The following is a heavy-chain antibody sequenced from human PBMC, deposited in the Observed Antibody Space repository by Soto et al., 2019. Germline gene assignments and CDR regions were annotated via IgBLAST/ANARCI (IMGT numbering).Heavy chain of an antibody. CDR2: ISDDGSNK. CDR3: ANYCRSTSCFSGGLEH. D-gene: IGHD2-2*01. V-gene: IGHV3-30*18. Sequence: QVQLVESGGGVVQPGRSLRLSCAASGFTFSSYGMHWVRQAPGKGLEWVAVISDDGSNKYYADSVKGRFTISRDNSNNTLYLQMNSLGAEDTAVYYCANYCRSTSCFSGGLEHWGQGTLVTVSS. J-gene: IGHJ1*01. CDR1: GFTFSSYG.